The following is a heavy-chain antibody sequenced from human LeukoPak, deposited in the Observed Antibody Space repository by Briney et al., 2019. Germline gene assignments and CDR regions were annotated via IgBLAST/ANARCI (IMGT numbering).Heavy chain of an antibody. CDR2: IYYSGST. CDR3: ARSDYYDSSNDY. CDR1: GGSISSYY. Sequence: SETLSLTCTVSGGSISSYYWSWIRQPPGRGLEWIGYIYYSGSTNYNPSLKSRVTISVDTSKNQFSLKLSSVTAADTAVYYCARSDYYDSSNDYWGQGTLVTVSS. D-gene: IGHD3-22*01. V-gene: IGHV4-59*08. J-gene: IGHJ4*02.